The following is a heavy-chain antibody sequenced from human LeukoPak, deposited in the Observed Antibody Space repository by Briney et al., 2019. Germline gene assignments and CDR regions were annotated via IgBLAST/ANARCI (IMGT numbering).Heavy chain of an antibody. CDR3: ARGPSGWVRGVRYYYYYYMDV. Sequence: SVKVSCKASGGTFSSYAISWVRQAPGQGLEWMGGIIPIFGTANYAQKFQGRVTITADKSTSTAYMELSSLRSEDTAVYYCARGPSGWVRGVRYYYYYYMDVWGKGTTVTISS. CDR1: GGTFSSYA. J-gene: IGHJ6*03. D-gene: IGHD3-10*01. V-gene: IGHV1-69*06. CDR2: IIPIFGTA.